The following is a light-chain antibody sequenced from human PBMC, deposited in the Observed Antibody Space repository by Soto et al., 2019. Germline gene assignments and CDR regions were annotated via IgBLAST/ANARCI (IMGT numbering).Light chain of an antibody. Sequence: DIQMTQSPSSLSASVGDRVTITCRASQGISNYLAWYQQKPGKVPKLLIYAASTLQPGVPSRFSGSGSGTDFTLTISSLQPEDVATYYCQKYNGAPPWTFGPGTKVDIK. J-gene: IGKJ1*01. CDR3: QKYNGAPPWT. CDR1: QGISNY. V-gene: IGKV1-27*01. CDR2: AAS.